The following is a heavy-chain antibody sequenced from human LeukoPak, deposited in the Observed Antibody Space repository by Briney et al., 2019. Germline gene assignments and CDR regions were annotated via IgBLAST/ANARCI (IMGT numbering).Heavy chain of an antibody. V-gene: IGHV3-21*01. CDR1: GFTFSSYS. Sequence: GGSLRLSCAASGFTFSSYSMNWVRQAPGKGLEWVSSISSSSSYIYYADSVKGRFTISRDNAKNSLYLQMNSLRAEDTAVYYCARDKWSHYYGSGRGRGTNWFDPWGQGTLVTVSS. CDR3: ARDKWSHYYGSGRGRGTNWFDP. D-gene: IGHD3-10*01. CDR2: ISSSSSYI. J-gene: IGHJ5*02.